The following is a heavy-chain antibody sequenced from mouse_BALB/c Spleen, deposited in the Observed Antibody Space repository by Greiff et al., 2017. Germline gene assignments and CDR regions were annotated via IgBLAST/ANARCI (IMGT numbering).Heavy chain of an antibody. CDR2: ISSGGSYT. V-gene: IGHV5-9-3*01. J-gene: IGHJ2*01. Sequence: EVQGVESGGGLVKPGGSLKLSCAASGFTFSSYAMSWVRQTPEKRLEWVATISSGGSYTYYPDSVKGRFTISRDNAKNTLYLQMSSLRSEDTAMYYCARHGDDGVYFDYWGQGTTLTVSS. CDR1: GFTFSSYA. CDR3: ARHGDDGVYFDY. D-gene: IGHD2-3*01.